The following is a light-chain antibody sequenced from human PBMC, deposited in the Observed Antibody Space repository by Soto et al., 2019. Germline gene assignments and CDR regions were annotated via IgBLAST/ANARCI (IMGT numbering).Light chain of an antibody. Sequence: QSALTQPASVSGSPGQSITISCTGTSSDVGSYNLVSWYQQHPGKAPKLMIYEGSKRPSGVPDRFSGSKSGNTASLTVSGLQAEDEADYFCKSYAGSNTYVFGSGTKLTVL. CDR2: EGS. V-gene: IGLV2-14*02. J-gene: IGLJ1*01. CDR3: KSYAGSNTYV. CDR1: SSDVGSYNL.